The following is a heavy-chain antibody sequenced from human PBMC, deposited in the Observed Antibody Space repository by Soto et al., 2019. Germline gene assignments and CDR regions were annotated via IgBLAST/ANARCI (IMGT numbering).Heavy chain of an antibody. D-gene: IGHD1-26*01. J-gene: IGHJ4*02. Sequence: PGESLKISCKGSGYSFAIHWVAWVRQMPEKGLEWIGTIYPGDSDTKYSSAFRGHVTISADTSVSTAYLQWRSLEATDSAIYYCARYSGSYWHYLDFWGQGTLVTSPQ. V-gene: IGHV5-51*01. CDR2: IYPGDSDT. CDR1: GYSFAIHW. CDR3: ARYSGSYWHYLDF.